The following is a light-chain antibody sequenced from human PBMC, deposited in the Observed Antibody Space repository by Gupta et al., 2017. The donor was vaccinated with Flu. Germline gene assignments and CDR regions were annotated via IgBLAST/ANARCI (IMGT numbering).Light chain of an antibody. CDR2: LAS. Sequence: EIIMTQSPATLSVSPGEGATLSCRASQTITTNLAWYQQKPGQAPRLLIYLASTRATGIPARFSGSGSGTEFSLTISSLQSEDFALYYCQQYADWRPLTFGGGTKVEI. J-gene: IGKJ4*01. V-gene: IGKV3-15*01. CDR3: QQYADWRPLT. CDR1: QTITTN.